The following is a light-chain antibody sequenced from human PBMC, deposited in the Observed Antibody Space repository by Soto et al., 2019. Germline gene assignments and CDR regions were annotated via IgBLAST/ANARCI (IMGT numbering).Light chain of an antibody. Sequence: DIQLTQSPSFLSASVGDRVTITCRASQGISSYLAWYQQKPGKAPKLMIYATSTLQSRVPSRFSASASATEFTLTISSLQPEDFSTYYCQQLNSYQITFGQGTRLEIK. CDR3: QQLNSYQIT. J-gene: IGKJ5*01. V-gene: IGKV1-9*01. CDR2: ATS. CDR1: QGISSY.